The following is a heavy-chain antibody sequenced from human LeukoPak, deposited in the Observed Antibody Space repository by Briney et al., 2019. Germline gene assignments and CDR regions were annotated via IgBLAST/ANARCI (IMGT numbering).Heavy chain of an antibody. CDR2: ISSSASTT. CDR1: GFTFSDYY. D-gene: IGHD3-10*01. Sequence: PGGSLRLSCAASGFTFSDYYMSWIRRAPGKGLEWVSYISSSASTTYYADSVKGRFTISRDNAKNSLYLQMNSLRAEDTAVYYCARDGPGFPNYFDYWGQGTLVTVSS. V-gene: IGHV3-11*01. CDR3: ARDGPGFPNYFDY. J-gene: IGHJ4*02.